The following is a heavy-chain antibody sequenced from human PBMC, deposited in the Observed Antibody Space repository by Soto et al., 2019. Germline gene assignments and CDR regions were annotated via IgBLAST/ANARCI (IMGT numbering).Heavy chain of an antibody. V-gene: IGHV4-59*08. D-gene: IGHD2-15*01. CDR1: GGSISSYY. J-gene: IGHJ4*02. Sequence: QVQLQESGPGLVKPSETLSLTCTVSGGSISSYYWSWIRQPPGKGLEWIGYIYYSGSTNYNPSLKSRVTISVDTSKNQFSLKLSSVTAADTAVYYCARRWGRSFDYWCPGTLVTVSS. CDR2: IYYSGST. CDR3: ARRWGRSFDY.